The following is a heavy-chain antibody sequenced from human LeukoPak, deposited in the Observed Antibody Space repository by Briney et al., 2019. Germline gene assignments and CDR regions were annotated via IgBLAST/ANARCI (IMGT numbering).Heavy chain of an antibody. CDR3: ARDQMEGGGDY. CDR2: ISSNGGST. Sequence: GGSLRLSCAASGFTFSSYAMHWVRQAPGKGLEYVSAISSNGGSTYYANSVKGRFTISRDNSKNTLYLQMGSLRAEDMAVYHCARDQMEGGGDYWGQGTLVTVSS. D-gene: IGHD1-26*01. CDR1: GFTFSSYA. J-gene: IGHJ4*02. V-gene: IGHV3-64*01.